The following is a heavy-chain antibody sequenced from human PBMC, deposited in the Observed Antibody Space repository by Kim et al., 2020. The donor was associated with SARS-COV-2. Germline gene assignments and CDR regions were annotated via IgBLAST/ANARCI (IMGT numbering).Heavy chain of an antibody. D-gene: IGHD2-2*01. CDR3: ARGRKFLPAAAAASWFDP. V-gene: IGHV4-34*01. CDR2: INHSGST. J-gene: IGHJ5*02. CDR1: GGSFSGYY. Sequence: SETLSLTCAVYGGSFSGYYWSWIRQPPGKGLEWIGEINHSGSTNYNPSLKSRVTISVDTSKNQFSLKLSSVTAADTAVYYCARGRKFLPAAAAASWFDPWGQGTLVTVSS.